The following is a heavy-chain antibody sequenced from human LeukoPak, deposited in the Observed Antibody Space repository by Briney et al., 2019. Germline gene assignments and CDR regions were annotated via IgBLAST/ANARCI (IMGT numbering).Heavy chain of an antibody. CDR3: ARGVPYYDILTGPLDY. V-gene: IGHV3-21*01. Sequence: GGSLRLSCAASGFTFSSYSMNWVRQAPGKGLEWVSSISSSSSYIYYADSVKGRFTISRDNAKNSLYLQMNSLRAEDTAVYYCARGVPYYDILTGPLDYWGQGTLVTVSS. D-gene: IGHD3-9*01. J-gene: IGHJ4*02. CDR2: ISSSSSYI. CDR1: GFTFSSYS.